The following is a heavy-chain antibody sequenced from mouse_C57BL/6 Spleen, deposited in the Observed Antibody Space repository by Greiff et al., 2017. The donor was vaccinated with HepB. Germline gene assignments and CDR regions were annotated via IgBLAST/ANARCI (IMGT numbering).Heavy chain of an antibody. CDR2: IYPGGGYT. J-gene: IGHJ1*03. CDR3: ASNGDYRYFDV. Sequence: VQLQQSGAELVRPGTSVKMSCKASGYTFTNYWIGWAKQRPGHGLEWIGDIYPGGGYTNYNEKFKGKATLTADKSSSTAYMQFSSLASEDSAIYYCASNGDYRYFDVWGTGTTVTVSS. CDR1: GYTFTNYW. V-gene: IGHV1-63*01.